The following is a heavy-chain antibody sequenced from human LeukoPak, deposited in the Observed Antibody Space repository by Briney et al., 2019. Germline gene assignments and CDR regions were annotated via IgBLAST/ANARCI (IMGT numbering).Heavy chain of an antibody. CDR2: IKSKSDGGTT. J-gene: IGHJ4*02. CDR1: GFSFSRAW. Sequence: GGSLRHSCAGSGFSFSRAWMSGVRQAPGKGLEWVGRIKSKSDGGTTDYAAPVKGRFTISRDDSKNTLFLQVNSLKIEDTAVYYCTTVTLRPVGLWGQGTLVTVSS. D-gene: IGHD3-10*01. V-gene: IGHV3-15*05. CDR3: TTVTLRPVGL.